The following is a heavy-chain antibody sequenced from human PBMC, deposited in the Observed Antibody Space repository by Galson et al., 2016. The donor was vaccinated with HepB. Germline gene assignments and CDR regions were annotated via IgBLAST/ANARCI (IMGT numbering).Heavy chain of an antibody. CDR1: GFNFYGYG. CDR2: TWYDGSNK. J-gene: IGHJ6*02. V-gene: IGHV3-33*01. D-gene: IGHD3-10*01. Sequence: SLRLSCAASGFNFYGYGMHWVRQAPGKGLEWVAVTWYDGSNKYYTDSVKGRFTISRDNSKNTLYLQMNSLRAEDKAVYYCARTMVRGVVKVGYYYYGLDVWGQGTTVTVSS. CDR3: ARTMVRGVVKVGYYYYGLDV.